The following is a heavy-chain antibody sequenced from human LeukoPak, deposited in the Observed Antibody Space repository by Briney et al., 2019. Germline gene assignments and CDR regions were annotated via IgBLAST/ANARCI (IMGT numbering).Heavy chain of an antibody. Sequence: GGSLRLSCAASGFTVSSNYMSWVRQAPGKGLEWVSVIYSGGSTYYADSVKGRFTISRDNSKNTLYLQMNSLRAEDTAVYYCARYRVDINAFDIWGQGTMVTVSS. D-gene: IGHD5-12*01. CDR2: IYSGGST. V-gene: IGHV3-66*01. J-gene: IGHJ3*02. CDR1: GFTVSSNY. CDR3: ARYRVDINAFDI.